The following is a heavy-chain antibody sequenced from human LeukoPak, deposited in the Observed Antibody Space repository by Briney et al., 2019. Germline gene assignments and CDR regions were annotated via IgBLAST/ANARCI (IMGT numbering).Heavy chain of an antibody. J-gene: IGHJ5*02. CDR2: IHSSGNT. CDR1: GXSISSGDYY. V-gene: IGHV4-61*08. CDR3: ARHAVDGAAGGWFDP. D-gene: IGHD6-25*01. Sequence: SQTLSLTCTVSGXSISSGDYYWSWIRQPPGKGLEWIGYIHSSGNTDYNPSLKSRVTMSVDTSKNQFSLKLTSVTAADTAVYYCARHAVDGAAGGWFDPWGQGTVVTVSS.